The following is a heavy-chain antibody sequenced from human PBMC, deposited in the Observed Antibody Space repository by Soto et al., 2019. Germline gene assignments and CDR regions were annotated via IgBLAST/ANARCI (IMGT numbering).Heavy chain of an antibody. J-gene: IGHJ6*03. V-gene: IGHV4-39*07. CDR1: GVSISSSSYY. CDR2: IYYSGST. CDR3: ARGHGLQDANYYYYMDV. D-gene: IGHD4-4*01. Sequence: SETLSLTCTVSGVSISSSSYYWGWIRQPPGKGLEWIGSIYYSGSTNYNPSPKSRVTISVDTSKNQFSLKLSSVTAADTAVYYCARGHGLQDANYYYYMDVWGKGTAVTVSS.